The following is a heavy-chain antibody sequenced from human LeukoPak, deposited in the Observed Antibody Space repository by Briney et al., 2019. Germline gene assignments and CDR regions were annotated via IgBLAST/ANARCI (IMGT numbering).Heavy chain of an antibody. CDR1: GGTFSSYA. D-gene: IGHD6-6*01. Sequence: GSSVKVSCKASGGTFSSYAISWVRQAPGQGLEWMGGIIPIFGTANYAQKFQGRVTITADESTSTAYMELSSLRSEDTAVYYCARRVVMYSSSSGEFDYWGQGTLVTVSS. CDR2: IIPIFGTA. J-gene: IGHJ4*02. CDR3: ARRVVMYSSSSGEFDY. V-gene: IGHV1-69*01.